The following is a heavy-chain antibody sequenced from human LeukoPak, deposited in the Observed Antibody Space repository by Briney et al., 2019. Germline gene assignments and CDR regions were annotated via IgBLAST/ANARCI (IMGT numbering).Heavy chain of an antibody. CDR3: AKGRKTTGNDWFDP. V-gene: IGHV3-33*06. D-gene: IGHD1-1*01. CDR1: GFTFSTYG. CDR2: IWYDGSIK. J-gene: IGHJ5*02. Sequence: GGSLRLSCAASGFTFSTYGMHWVRQAPGKGLEWVAVIWYDGSIKYYADSVKGRFTISRDNSKNTLYLQMNSLRAEDTALYYCAKGRKTTGNDWFDPWGQGTLVTVSS.